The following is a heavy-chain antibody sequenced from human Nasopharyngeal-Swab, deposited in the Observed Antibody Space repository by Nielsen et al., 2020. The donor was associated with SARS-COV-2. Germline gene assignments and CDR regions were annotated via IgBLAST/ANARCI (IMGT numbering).Heavy chain of an antibody. Sequence: GESLKISCSASGFTFRSYTMHWVRQAPGKGLEHVSAISSNGGSTYYADSVKGRFTISRDNSKNTLNLQMSSLRAEDTAVYYCVKDRGAHSVVVVAASWGQGTLVTVSS. CDR2: ISSNGGST. D-gene: IGHD2-15*01. CDR1: GFTFRSYT. J-gene: IGHJ4*02. V-gene: IGHV3-64D*06. CDR3: VKDRGAHSVVVVAAS.